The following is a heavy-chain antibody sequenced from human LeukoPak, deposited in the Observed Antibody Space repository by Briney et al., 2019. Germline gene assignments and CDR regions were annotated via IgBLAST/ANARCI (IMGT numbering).Heavy chain of an antibody. D-gene: IGHD6-13*01. CDR1: GFTFNNYA. V-gene: IGHV3-23*01. CDR3: AKGLSSSSWADFDS. Sequence: GGSLRLSCAASGFTFNNYAMSWVRQAPGKGLEWVSGISGSGGDTNYADSVEGRFTIARDNSENTLYLQMNSLRAEDTAVYYCAKGLSSSSWADFDSWGQGTLVTVSS. J-gene: IGHJ4*02. CDR2: ISGSGGDT.